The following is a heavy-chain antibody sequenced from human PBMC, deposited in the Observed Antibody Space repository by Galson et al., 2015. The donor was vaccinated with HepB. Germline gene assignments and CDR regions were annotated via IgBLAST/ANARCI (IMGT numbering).Heavy chain of an antibody. D-gene: IGHD2-15*01. CDR2: IKRKTDGGTA. CDR3: AKANGERVVYGMDV. V-gene: IGHV3-15*01. CDR1: GFSFSNAW. Sequence: SLRLSCAAAGFSFSNAWMSWVRQAPGKGLEWVGRIKRKTDGGTADYGAPVQGRFTISRDNSKNTLYLQMNSLRAEDTAVYYCAKANGERVVYGMDVWGQGTTVTVSS. J-gene: IGHJ6*02.